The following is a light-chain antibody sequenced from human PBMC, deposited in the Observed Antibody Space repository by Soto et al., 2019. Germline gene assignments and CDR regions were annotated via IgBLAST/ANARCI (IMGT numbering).Light chain of an antibody. CDR1: QSIGTW. CDR3: QEYNSSPVS. V-gene: IGKV1-5*01. CDR2: DAS. J-gene: IGKJ3*01. Sequence: DIQVTQSPATLSAFVGDSVTISCRDRQSIGTWLAWYQKKTGKAPKLLIYDASTLESGVPSRFSGSGSGTEFTLTISSLQNEDFATYYCQEYNSSPVSFGQGTKVDIK.